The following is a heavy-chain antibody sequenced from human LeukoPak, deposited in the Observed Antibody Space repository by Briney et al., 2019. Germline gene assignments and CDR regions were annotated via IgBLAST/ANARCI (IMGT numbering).Heavy chain of an antibody. D-gene: IGHD5-24*01. CDR1: GFTFSW. Sequence: GGSLRLSYAASGFTFSWMHWVRQAPGKGLVWVSRINSDGSSTSYADSVKGRFTISRDNARNTLFLQMNSLRAEDTAVYYCARARDGYNYSRQFDYWGQGTLVTVSS. V-gene: IGHV3-74*01. CDR3: ARARDGYNYSRQFDY. J-gene: IGHJ4*02. CDR2: INSDGSST.